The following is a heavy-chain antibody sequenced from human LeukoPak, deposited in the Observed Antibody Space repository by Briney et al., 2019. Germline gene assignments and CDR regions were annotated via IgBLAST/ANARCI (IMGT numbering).Heavy chain of an antibody. Sequence: ASVKVSCNASGYTFTNYDINWVRQASGQGLEWMGWMNANSANTGYALKFQGRVTLTRNTSISTAYMELSSLRSEDTAVYYCARAGARGFDPWGQGTLVTVSS. D-gene: IGHD4-17*01. J-gene: IGHJ5*02. CDR2: MNANSANT. CDR1: GYTFTNYD. V-gene: IGHV1-8*01. CDR3: ARAGARGFDP.